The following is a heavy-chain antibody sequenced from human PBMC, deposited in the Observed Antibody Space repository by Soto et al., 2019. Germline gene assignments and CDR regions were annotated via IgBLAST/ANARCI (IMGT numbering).Heavy chain of an antibody. V-gene: IGHV3-66*01. J-gene: IGHJ4*02. CDR2: IYSGGST. CDR3: ARTGLDDYIWGSYSKDY. CDR1: GFTVSSNY. D-gene: IGHD3-16*01. Sequence: GGSLRLSCAASGFTVSSNYMSWVRQAPGKGLEWVSVIYSGGSTYYADSVKGRFTISRDNSKNTLYLQMNSLRAEDTAVYYCARTGLDDYIWGSYSKDYWGQGTLVTVSS.